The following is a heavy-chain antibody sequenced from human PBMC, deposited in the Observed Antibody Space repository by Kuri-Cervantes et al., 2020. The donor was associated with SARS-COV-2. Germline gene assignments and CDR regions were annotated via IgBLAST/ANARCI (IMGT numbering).Heavy chain of an antibody. V-gene: IGHV3-7*01. CDR2: IKQDGSEK. J-gene: IGHJ5*02. Sequence: GESLKISCAASGFTFSSYWMSWVRQAPGKGLEWVANIKQDGSEKYYVDSVKGRFTISRDNAKNSLYLQMNSLRDEDTAVYYCARGPYSNRGIWFDPWGQGTLVTVSS. D-gene: IGHD4-11*01. CDR3: ARGPYSNRGIWFDP. CDR1: GFTFSSYW.